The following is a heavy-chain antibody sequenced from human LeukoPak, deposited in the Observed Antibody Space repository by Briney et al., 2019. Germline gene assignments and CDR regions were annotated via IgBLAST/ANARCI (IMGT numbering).Heavy chain of an antibody. CDR1: AYTYTSYD. CDR3: ARRSDDYDSSAYYY. J-gene: IGHJ4*02. V-gene: IGHV1-8*01. Sequence: ASVTVSCKASAYTYTSYDINWVRQATGQGLEWMGWVNPNSGNTGYAQKFQGRVTMTRNTATSTVYMDLSSLTSDDTAIYYCARRSDDYDSSAYYYWGLGTLVTVSS. CDR2: VNPNSGNT. D-gene: IGHD3-22*01.